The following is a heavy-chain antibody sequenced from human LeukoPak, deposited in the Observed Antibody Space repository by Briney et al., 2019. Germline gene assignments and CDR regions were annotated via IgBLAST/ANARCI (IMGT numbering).Heavy chain of an antibody. CDR2: FGTRSTSI. CDR1: GFTFSGYS. Sequence: GGSLRLSCTASGFTFSGYSMNWIRQAPGKGLEWVSSFGTRSTSIYHAGSVKGRFAISRDNAKNSLYLQMNSLRAEDTAVYYCAKEGFGSLYYFDYWGQGTLVTVSS. CDR3: AKEGFGSLYYFDY. V-gene: IGHV3-21*04. D-gene: IGHD2-15*01. J-gene: IGHJ4*02.